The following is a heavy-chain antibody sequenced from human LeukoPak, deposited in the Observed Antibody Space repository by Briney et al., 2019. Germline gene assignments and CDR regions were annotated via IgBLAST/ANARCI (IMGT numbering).Heavy chain of an antibody. Sequence: PGRSLRLSCAASGFTFDDYAMHWVRQAPGKGLEWVSGISWNSGSIGYADSVKGRFTISRDNAKNSLYLQMNSLRAEDTAVYYCARSGSSGPWGQGTLVTVSS. CDR1: GFTFDDYA. D-gene: IGHD3-22*01. J-gene: IGHJ5*02. V-gene: IGHV3-9*01. CDR2: ISWNSGSI. CDR3: ARSGSSGP.